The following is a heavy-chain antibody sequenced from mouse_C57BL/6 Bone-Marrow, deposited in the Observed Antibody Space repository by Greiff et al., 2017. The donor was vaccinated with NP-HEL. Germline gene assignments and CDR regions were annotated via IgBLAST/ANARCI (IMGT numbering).Heavy chain of an antibody. CDR1: GFSLSTSGMG. J-gene: IGHJ4*01. Sequence: VKLMESGPGILQSSQTLSLTCSFSGFSLSTSGMGVSWIRQPSGKGLEWLAHIYWDDDKRYNPSLKSRLTISKDTSRNQVFLKITSVDTADTATYYCARSLGLRPVRDAMDYWGQGTSVTVSS. D-gene: IGHD3-1*01. CDR3: ARSLGLRPVRDAMDY. CDR2: IYWDDDK. V-gene: IGHV8-12*01.